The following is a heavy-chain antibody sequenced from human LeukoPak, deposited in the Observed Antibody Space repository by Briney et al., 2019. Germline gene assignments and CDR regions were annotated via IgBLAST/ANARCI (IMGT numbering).Heavy chain of an antibody. CDR1: GFTFSSSG. CDR3: ARVGGGTSAGYNFHY. J-gene: IGHJ4*02. CDR2: ISSSSSYM. V-gene: IGHV3-21*01. D-gene: IGHD5-24*01. Sequence: PGGSLRLSCAASGFTFSSSGMNWVRQAPGKGLEWVSSISSSSSYMYYADSVKGRFTISRDNAKDSLYLQMNSLRAEDTAVYYCARVGGGTSAGYNFHYWGQGTLVTVSS.